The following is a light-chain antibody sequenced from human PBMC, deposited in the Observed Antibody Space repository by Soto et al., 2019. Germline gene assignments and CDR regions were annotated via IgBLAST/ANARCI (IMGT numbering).Light chain of an antibody. Sequence: EIVLTQSPGTLSLSPGERGTLSCRASHTIDNTLAWYQRKPGQAPRLLIYGASSRATGIPDRFSGSGSGTDFTLTISRLEHEDFAVYYCQQRRSWPWTFGQGTKVDNK. V-gene: IGKV3D-20*02. CDR3: QQRRSWPWT. CDR2: GAS. CDR1: HTIDNT. J-gene: IGKJ1*01.